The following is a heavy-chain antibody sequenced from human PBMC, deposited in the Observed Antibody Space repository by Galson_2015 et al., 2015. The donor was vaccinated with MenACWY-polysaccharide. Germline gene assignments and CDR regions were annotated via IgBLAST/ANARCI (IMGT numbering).Heavy chain of an antibody. D-gene: IGHD3-10*01. CDR2: ISGSGFTT. V-gene: IGHV3-23*01. CDR3: AKVRGELSGYYYYGMDV. Sequence: SLRLSCAASGFTFSSCAMSWVRQAPGRGLEWVSSISGSGFTTKYADSVEGRFTISRDNSKNTVSLQMFSLRAEDSAAYYCAKVRGELSGYYYYGMDVWGQGTTVTVSS. J-gene: IGHJ6*02. CDR1: GFTFSSCA.